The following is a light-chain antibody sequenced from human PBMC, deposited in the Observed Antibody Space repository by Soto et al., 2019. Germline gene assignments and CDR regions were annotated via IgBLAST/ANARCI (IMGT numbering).Light chain of an antibody. CDR3: QQSRNTPYT. CDR1: QSISSS. Sequence: DIQVTQSPPSLSASVGDRVIITCRASQSISSSVNWYQQKPGKAPKVLIHAASSLQSGVTSRFSGSGSGTDFTLTISSLQPEDFATYYCQQSRNTPYTFGQGTKLEIK. J-gene: IGKJ2*01. CDR2: AAS. V-gene: IGKV1-39*01.